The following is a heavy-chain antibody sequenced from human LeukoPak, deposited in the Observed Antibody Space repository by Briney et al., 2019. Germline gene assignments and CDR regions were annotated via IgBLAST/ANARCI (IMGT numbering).Heavy chain of an antibody. Sequence: PGGALRLSCAASGFTFSSYSMNWVRQAPGKGLEWVSYISSSSSTIYYADSVKGRFTISRDNAKNSLYLQMNTLRADDTPVYYCTRVRGGGSCTIDAFDIWGQGTMVTVSS. CDR2: ISSSSSTI. CDR3: TRVRGGGSCTIDAFDI. J-gene: IGHJ3*02. D-gene: IGHD2-15*01. CDR1: GFTFSSYS. V-gene: IGHV3-48*04.